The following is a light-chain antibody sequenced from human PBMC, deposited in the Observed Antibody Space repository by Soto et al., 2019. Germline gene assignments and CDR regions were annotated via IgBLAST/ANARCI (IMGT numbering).Light chain of an antibody. J-gene: IGKJ1*01. V-gene: IGKV2-30*02. CDR3: MQGTHWPWT. Sequence: DVVMTQAPLSLPVTLGQPASISCRSSQSLIHSDGNTNLSWFQQRPGQSPRRLIYEVSDRDSGVPDRFTGSGSGTDFTLKISRVEAEDVGVYYCMQGTHWPWTFGHGTEVEIK. CDR1: QSLIHSDGNTN. CDR2: EVS.